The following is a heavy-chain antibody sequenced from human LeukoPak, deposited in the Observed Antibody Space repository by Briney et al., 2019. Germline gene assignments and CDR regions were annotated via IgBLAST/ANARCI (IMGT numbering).Heavy chain of an antibody. D-gene: IGHD1/OR15-1a*01. V-gene: IGHV3-21*01. J-gene: IGHJ4*02. CDR3: ARAKSPVFREHFDS. CDR1: GFPSNTCS. CDR2: ISSSGSYT. Sequence: PGGSVTLFRAASGFPSNTCSMNWVRHAPGRGLGCVASISSSGSYTYYLDSVTGGFTISRDNAKNSVYLQMDSLRDDDTALYYCARAKSPVFREHFDSWGRGTLVTVSS.